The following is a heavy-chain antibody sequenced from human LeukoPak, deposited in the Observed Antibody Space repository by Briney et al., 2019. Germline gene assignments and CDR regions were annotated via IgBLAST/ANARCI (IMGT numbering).Heavy chain of an antibody. V-gene: IGHV4-59*08. J-gene: IGHJ5*01. Sequence: PSETLSLTCTVSGGSISGYYWTWIRQLPEKGLEWIGYIYNSGITNYNPSLKSRVTVSVDTSKNQFSLRLTSVAAADTAVYYGARSVPSLDSLFDSWGHGTLVTVSS. CDR3: ARSVPSLDSLFDS. CDR2: IYNSGIT. D-gene: IGHD3-9*01. CDR1: GGSISGYY.